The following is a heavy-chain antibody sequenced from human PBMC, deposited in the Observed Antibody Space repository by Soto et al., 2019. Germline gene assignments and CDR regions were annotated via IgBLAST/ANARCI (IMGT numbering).Heavy chain of an antibody. CDR1: GGTFSAYA. CDR3: AVRSCGGDCYYAFAI. D-gene: IGHD2-21*02. CDR2: IIPIFGRA. Sequence: QVQLVQSGAEVKKPGSSVKVSCRASGGTFSAYAITWVRQAPGQGLEWMGGIIPIFGRANDAQYFQGRVTVTGDESTSTAYRELSSLRCKDTAVYYCAVRSCGGDCYYAFAIWGQGTMVTVSS. V-gene: IGHV1-69*01. J-gene: IGHJ3*02.